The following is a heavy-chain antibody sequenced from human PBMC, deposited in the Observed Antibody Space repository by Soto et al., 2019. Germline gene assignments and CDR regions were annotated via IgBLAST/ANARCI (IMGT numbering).Heavy chain of an antibody. D-gene: IGHD1-1*01. CDR1: SGSISDNNW. CDR2: IFQSGYI. Sequence: QVQLQESGPGLVKPSETLSLNCAVSSGSISDNNWWSWVRQPPGKGLEYIGEIFQSGYINYNPSLMRRITMSLDKSKNQFSRNFTSVTAADTAMYYCARGMIGGTRRFDPWGQGTLVTVSS. V-gene: IGHV4-4*02. J-gene: IGHJ5*02. CDR3: ARGMIGGTRRFDP.